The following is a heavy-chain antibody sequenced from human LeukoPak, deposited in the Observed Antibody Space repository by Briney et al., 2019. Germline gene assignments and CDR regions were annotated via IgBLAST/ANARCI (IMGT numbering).Heavy chain of an antibody. J-gene: IGHJ3*02. CDR1: GFTFSSYA. Sequence: PGGSLRLSCAASGFTFSSYAMCWVREAPGRGLEGVSALSGRGVSTYYADSVKGRFSISREHSKNTLYLQMNSLRAEDTAVYYCARGTFGVAATPTFDIWGQGTMVTVSS. CDR3: ARGTFGVAATPTFDI. CDR2: LSGRGVST. D-gene: IGHD3-3*01. V-gene: IGHV3-23*01.